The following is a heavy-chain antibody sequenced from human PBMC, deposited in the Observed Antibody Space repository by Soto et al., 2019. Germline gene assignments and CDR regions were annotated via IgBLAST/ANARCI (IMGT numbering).Heavy chain of an antibody. CDR3: AREASAVVSLDY. J-gene: IGHJ4*02. V-gene: IGHV1-69*06. CDR1: GGTFSSYA. Sequence: SVKVSCKASGGTFSSYAISWVRQAPGQGLEWMGGIIPIFGTANYAQKFQDRVTMTCDTSVSTAYLELSSLSSDDTALYYCAREASAVVSLDYWGQGTLVTVSS. D-gene: IGHD2-15*01. CDR2: IIPIFGTA.